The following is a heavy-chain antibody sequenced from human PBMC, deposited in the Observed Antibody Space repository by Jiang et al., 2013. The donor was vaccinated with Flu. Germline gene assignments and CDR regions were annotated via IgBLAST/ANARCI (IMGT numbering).Heavy chain of an antibody. Sequence: GSGLVKPSETLSLTCTVSGGSISSSSYYWGWIRQPPGKGLEWIGSIYYSGSTYYNPSLKSRVTISVDASKNQFSLKLSSVTAADTAVYYCARRPTVGIAAAAPSNWFDPWGQGTLVTVSS. CDR3: ARRPTVGIAAAAPSNWFDP. D-gene: IGHD6-13*01. V-gene: IGHV4-39*01. CDR2: IYYSGST. CDR1: GGSISSSSYY. J-gene: IGHJ5*02.